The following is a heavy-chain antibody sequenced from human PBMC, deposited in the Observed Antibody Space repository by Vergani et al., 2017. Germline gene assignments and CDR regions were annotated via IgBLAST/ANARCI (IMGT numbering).Heavy chain of an antibody. Sequence: QVQLVESGGGVVQPGRSLRLSCAASGFTFSSYGMHWVRQAPGKGLEWVAVISYDGSNKYYADSVKGRFTISRDNSKNTLYLQMNSLRAEDTAVYYCAKGQDYYGSGSYYNVAYYYYGMDVWGQGTTVTVSS. D-gene: IGHD3-10*01. J-gene: IGHJ6*02. V-gene: IGHV3-30*18. CDR2: ISYDGSNK. CDR3: AKGQDYYGSGSYYNVAYYYYGMDV. CDR1: GFTFSSYG.